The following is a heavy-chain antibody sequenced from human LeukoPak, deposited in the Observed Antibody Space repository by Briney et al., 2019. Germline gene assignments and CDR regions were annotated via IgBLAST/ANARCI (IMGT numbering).Heavy chain of an antibody. CDR2: IWIDGEKT. J-gene: IGHJ6*02. CDR1: GFAFNTDA. V-gene: IGHV3-33*03. D-gene: IGHD3-3*01. Sequence: GRTLRLSCAASGFAFNTDAIHWVRQAAGKGLEWRALIWIDGEKTYYADSVKGRFTISGDTSRGTVSLQMSRMRAEDTALYFCARGKMRFLGYHDYYYGMDVWGQGTTVTVSS. CDR3: ARGKMRFLGYHDYYYGMDV.